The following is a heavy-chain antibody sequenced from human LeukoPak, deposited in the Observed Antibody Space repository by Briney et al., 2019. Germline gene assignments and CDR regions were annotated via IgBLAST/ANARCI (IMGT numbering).Heavy chain of an antibody. CDR1: GYTFTGYY. CDR2: INPNSGGT. CDR3: ARLSNSGAFDI. J-gene: IGHJ3*02. V-gene: IGHV1-2*06. D-gene: IGHD4-23*01. Sequence: GASVNVSCKASGYTFTGYYMHWVRQAPGQGLEWMGRINPNSGGTNYAQKFQGRVTMTRDTSISTAYMELSRLRSDDTAVYYCARLSNSGAFDIWGQGTMVTVSS.